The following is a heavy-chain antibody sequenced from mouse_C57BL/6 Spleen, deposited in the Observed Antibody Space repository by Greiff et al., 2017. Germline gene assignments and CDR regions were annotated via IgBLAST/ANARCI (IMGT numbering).Heavy chain of an antibody. Sequence: LQESGAELVRPGTSVKMFCKASGYTFTNYCIGWAKQRPGHGLEWIGDIYPGGGYTNYNEKFKGKATLTADKSSSTAYMQFSSLTSEDSAIDYCARWGTVVATEAMDYRSQVPS. CDR1: GYTFTNYC. D-gene: IGHD1-1*01. V-gene: IGHV1-63*01. CDR3: ARWGTVVATEAMDY. CDR2: IYPGGGYT. J-gene: IGHJ4*01.